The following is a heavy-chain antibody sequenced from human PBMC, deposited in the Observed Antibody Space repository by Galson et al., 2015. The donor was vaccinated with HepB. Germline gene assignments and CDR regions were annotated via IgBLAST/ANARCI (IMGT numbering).Heavy chain of an antibody. Sequence: SVKVSCKASGYTFTDYYMHWVRQAPGQGLEWMGWINPDSGGTNYAQKFQGRVTMTRDTSISIVYMELSRLRSDDTAVYYCARDYYDSSGPGFWAWFDPWGQGTLVTVSS. D-gene: IGHD3-22*01. CDR2: INPDSGGT. CDR3: ARDYYDSSGPGFWAWFDP. J-gene: IGHJ5*02. CDR1: GYTFTDYY. V-gene: IGHV1-2*02.